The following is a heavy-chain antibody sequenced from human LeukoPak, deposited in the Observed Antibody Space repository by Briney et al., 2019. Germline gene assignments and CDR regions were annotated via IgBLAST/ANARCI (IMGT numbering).Heavy chain of an antibody. J-gene: IGHJ4*02. CDR3: ASPRWLQRRYYFDY. D-gene: IGHD5-24*01. CDR1: GYTFTGYY. Sequence: ASVKVSCKASGYTFTGYYMRWVRQAPGQGLEWMGWINPNSGGTNYAQKFQGRVTMTRDTSISTAYMELSRLRSDDTAVYYCASPRWLQRRYYFDYWGQGTLVTVSS. CDR2: INPNSGGT. V-gene: IGHV1-2*02.